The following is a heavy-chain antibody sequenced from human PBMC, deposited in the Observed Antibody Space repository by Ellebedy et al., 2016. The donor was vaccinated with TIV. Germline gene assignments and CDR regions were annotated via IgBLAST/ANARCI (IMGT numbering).Heavy chain of an antibody. CDR3: AKEVTGPTSGYYGPSGDYYYGLDV. J-gene: IGHJ6*02. Sequence: GESLKISXVASGFSLDSYAMSWVRQAPGKGLEWVSTISGGGEFTNFADSVRGRFTISRDRSKNTLYLEMNSLRAEDTALYYCAKEVTGPTSGYYGPSGDYYYGLDVWGQGTTVTVSS. CDR1: GFSLDSYA. CDR2: ISGGGEFT. V-gene: IGHV3-23*01. D-gene: IGHD3-22*01.